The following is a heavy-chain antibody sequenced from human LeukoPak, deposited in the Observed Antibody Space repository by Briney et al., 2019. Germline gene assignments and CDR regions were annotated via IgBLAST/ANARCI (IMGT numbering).Heavy chain of an antibody. J-gene: IGHJ6*02. Sequence: GGSLRLSCAASGFTFSTYWMSWVRQAPGKGLEWVSVIYSGGSTYYADSVKGRFTISRDNSKNTLYLQMNSLRAEDTAVYYCAGYYYDIGWYYYYGMDVWGQGTTVTVSS. D-gene: IGHD3-22*01. V-gene: IGHV3-53*01. CDR2: IYSGGST. CDR3: AGYYYDIGWYYYYGMDV. CDR1: GFTFSTYW.